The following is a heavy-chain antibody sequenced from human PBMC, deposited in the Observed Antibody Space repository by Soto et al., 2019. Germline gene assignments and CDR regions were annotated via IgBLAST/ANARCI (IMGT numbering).Heavy chain of an antibody. J-gene: IGHJ3*01. CDR2: ISGGGGSI. Sequence: EVQVLESGGGLVQPGGSLRLSCAASGFNFNTYAMSWVRQAPGKGLEWVSGISGGGGSIHYVDSVKGRFTISRDNSKNTLYLQMSSLRGEDTAVYYCAKGKSSNYVSHAFDAWGQGTMVTVSS. D-gene: IGHD3-10*02. CDR3: AKGKSSNYVSHAFDA. CDR1: GFNFNTYA. V-gene: IGHV3-23*01.